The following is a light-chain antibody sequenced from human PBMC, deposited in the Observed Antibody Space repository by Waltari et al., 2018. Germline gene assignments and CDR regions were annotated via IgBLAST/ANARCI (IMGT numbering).Light chain of an antibody. CDR3: CAYSSNIPLL. Sequence: QSALTQPASVSGSPGQSITISCSGTSRDVGGSNFVSWYQQHPGKVPKLLIFEVNNRPSGVSDRFSGSKSANTASLSISGLQPEDEADYYCCAYSSNIPLLFGGGTKVTVL. CDR1: SRDVGGSNF. J-gene: IGLJ3*02. CDR2: EVN. V-gene: IGLV2-14*01.